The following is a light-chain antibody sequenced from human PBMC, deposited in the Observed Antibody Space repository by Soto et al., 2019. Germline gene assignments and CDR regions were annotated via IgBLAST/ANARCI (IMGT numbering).Light chain of an antibody. CDR2: KAS. CDR1: QTISSW. Sequence: DIQMTQSPSTLSASVGDRITITCRASQTISSWLAWYQQKQGKXPKXXIYKASTLKSGVPSRFSGSGSGTELTITISSLQPDDFETYYCQHYNSYSEAFGQGTKVDIK. CDR3: QHYNSYSEA. J-gene: IGKJ1*01. V-gene: IGKV1-5*03.